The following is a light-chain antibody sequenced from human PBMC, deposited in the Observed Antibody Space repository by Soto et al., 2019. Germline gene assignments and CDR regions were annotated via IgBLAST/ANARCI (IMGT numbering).Light chain of an antibody. J-gene: IGKJ1*01. CDR1: QSISSW. CDR2: DAS. V-gene: IGKV1-5*01. Sequence: DIEMTQSPSTLPASVGDRVTITCRASQSISSWLAWYQQKPGKAPNLLIYDASSLQSGVPSRFSGSGFGTEIPLTISRVPDGDSANYCRQQNSSRGTFGQGTKVDIK. CDR3: QQNSSRGT.